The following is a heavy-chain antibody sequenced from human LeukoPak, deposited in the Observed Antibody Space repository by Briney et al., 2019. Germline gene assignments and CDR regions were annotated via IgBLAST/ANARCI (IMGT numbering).Heavy chain of an antibody. V-gene: IGHV3-53*01. CDR3: ARGWVLATGAFAL. CDR1: GFTVSINY. D-gene: IGHD1-1*01. CDR2: IYSGGST. J-gene: IGHJ3*01. Sequence: GGSLRFSCAASGFTVSINYMTWVRQAPGKGLEWVSVIYSGGSTYYADSVKGRFTISRDNSKNTVYLQMNSLRAEDTAVYYCARGWVLATGAFALWGQGTMVTVSS.